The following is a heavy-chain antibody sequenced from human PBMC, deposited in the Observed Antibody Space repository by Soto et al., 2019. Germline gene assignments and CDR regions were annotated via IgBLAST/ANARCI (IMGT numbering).Heavy chain of an antibody. V-gene: IGHV1-24*01. Sequence: GASVKVSCKVSGYTLTELSMHWVRQAPGKGLEWMGGFDPEDGETIYAQKLQGRVTMTTDTSTSTAYMELRSLRSDDTAVYYCARDSPPNYLWGQGTLVTVSS. CDR1: GYTLTELS. CDR2: FDPEDGET. CDR3: ARDSPPNYL. D-gene: IGHD7-27*01. J-gene: IGHJ5*02.